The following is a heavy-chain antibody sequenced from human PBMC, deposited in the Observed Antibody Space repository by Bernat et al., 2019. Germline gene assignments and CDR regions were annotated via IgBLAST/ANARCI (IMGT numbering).Heavy chain of an antibody. CDR1: GFTFSSFA. D-gene: IGHD3-22*01. CDR3: AKVLYYYDSSGFSLEAFDI. J-gene: IGHJ3*02. V-gene: IGHV3-23*01. CDR2: ISGTGDST. Sequence: EVQLLESGGGLVQPGGSLRLSCAASGFTFSSFAMSWVRQAPGKGLEWVSGISGTGDSTYYADSVKGRFTISRDNSKNTLYLQMNSLRAEDTAVYYCAKVLYYYDSSGFSLEAFDIWGQGTMVTVSS.